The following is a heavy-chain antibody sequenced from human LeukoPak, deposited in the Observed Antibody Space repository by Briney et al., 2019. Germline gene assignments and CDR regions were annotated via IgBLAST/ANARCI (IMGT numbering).Heavy chain of an antibody. CDR2: IHYSGST. CDR3: ATQVYSSGWYFDY. Sequence: SETLSLTCTVSGDSIRSDSHYWGWIRRSAGRGLGWIGSIHYSGSTYYNPSLKSRVTISVDTPKNQFSLKLSSVTAADTAVYYCATQVYSSGWYFDYWGQGTLVTVSS. CDR1: GDSIRSDSHY. J-gene: IGHJ4*02. V-gene: IGHV4-39*01. D-gene: IGHD6-19*01.